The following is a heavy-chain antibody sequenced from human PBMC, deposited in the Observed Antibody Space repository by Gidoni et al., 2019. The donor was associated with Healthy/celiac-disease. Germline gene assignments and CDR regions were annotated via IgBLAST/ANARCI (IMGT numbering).Heavy chain of an antibody. CDR1: GYTFTGSY. CDR2: INPNSDGT. V-gene: IGHV1-2*02. Sequence: QVQLVQSGAEVKKPGPSVKASCQASGYTFTGSYMHWVRQAPGQGLEWMGWINPNSDGTNYAQKFQGRVTMTRDTSISTAYMELSRLRPDDTAVYYCARAPHVFHFDLWGRGTLVTVSS. CDR3: ARAPHVFHFDL. J-gene: IGHJ2*01. D-gene: IGHD2-21*01.